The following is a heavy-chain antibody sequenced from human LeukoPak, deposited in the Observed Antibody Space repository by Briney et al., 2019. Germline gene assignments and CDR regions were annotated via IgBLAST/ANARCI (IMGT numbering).Heavy chain of an antibody. V-gene: IGHV1-58*01. D-gene: IGHD5-12*01. CDR1: GFTFTSSA. CDR2: IVVATGNT. J-gene: IGHJ3*02. Sequence: ASVKVSCKASGFTFTSSAVQWVRQARGQRLEWMGWIVVATGNTNYAQKFHERVTITRDMSTSTVYTELSSLRSEDTAVYYCAADRNRWIYRDAIDIWGQGTMVTVFS. CDR3: AADRNRWIYRDAIDI.